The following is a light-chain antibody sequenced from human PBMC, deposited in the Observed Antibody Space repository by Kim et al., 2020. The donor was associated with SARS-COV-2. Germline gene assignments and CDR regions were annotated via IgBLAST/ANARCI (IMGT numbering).Light chain of an antibody. Sequence: SELTQPPSTSGTPGQRVTISCSGSNSNIGSNSVGWYQQLPGTAPKLLIYSNNQRPSGVPDRFSGSKSGTSGSLAISGLQSEDEAYYYCAVWDDSVNGVVFGGGTQLTVL. CDR3: AVWDDSVNGVV. CDR1: NSNIGSNS. V-gene: IGLV1-44*01. CDR2: SNN. J-gene: IGLJ2*01.